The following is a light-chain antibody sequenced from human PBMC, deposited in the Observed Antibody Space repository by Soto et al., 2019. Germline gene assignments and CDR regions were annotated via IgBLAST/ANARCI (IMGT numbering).Light chain of an antibody. V-gene: IGLV1-47*01. J-gene: IGLJ2*01. CDR1: GSNIGTNY. CDR2: RNN. CDR3: AAWDDSLSGPVV. Sequence: QSVLTQPPSASGTPGQRVTSSCSGGGSNIGTNYVYWYQQLPGTAPKLLIYRNNQRPSGVPDRFSGSKSDASASLAISGLRSEDEADYYCAAWDDSLSGPVVFGGGTKLTVL.